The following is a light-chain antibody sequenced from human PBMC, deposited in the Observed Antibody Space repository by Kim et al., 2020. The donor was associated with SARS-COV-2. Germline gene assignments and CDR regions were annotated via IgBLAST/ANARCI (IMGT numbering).Light chain of an antibody. J-gene: IGKJ4*01. CDR1: QSVSSTY. CDR2: GAS. V-gene: IGKV3D-7*01. Sequence: EIVMTQSPATVSLSPGERATLSCRASQSVSSTYIAWYQQKPGQAPRLLIYGASIRATGVPSRFSGSGSGTDFSLTINSLQPEDFAVYYCQQDYDFPLTFGGGTKV. CDR3: QQDYDFPLT.